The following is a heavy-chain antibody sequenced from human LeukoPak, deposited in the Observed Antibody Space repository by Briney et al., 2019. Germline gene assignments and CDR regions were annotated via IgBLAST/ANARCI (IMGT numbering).Heavy chain of an antibody. D-gene: IGHD2-15*01. Sequence: PSETLSLTCTVSGGSTSSYYWSWIRQPPGKGLEWIGYIYYSGSTNYNPSLKSRVTISVDTSKNQFSLKLSSVTAADTAVYYCARGQCSGGSCNWFDPWGQGTLVTVSS. CDR3: ARGQCSGGSCNWFDP. CDR2: IYYSGST. V-gene: IGHV4-59*01. J-gene: IGHJ5*02. CDR1: GGSTSSYY.